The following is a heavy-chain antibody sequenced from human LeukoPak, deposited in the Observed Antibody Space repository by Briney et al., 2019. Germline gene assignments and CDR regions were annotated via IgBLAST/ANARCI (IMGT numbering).Heavy chain of an antibody. CDR1: GYTFTSYY. CDR3: AREGDVDTGTWHWFDP. D-gene: IGHD5-18*01. V-gene: IGHV1-46*01. CDR2: INPSGGST. J-gene: IGHJ5*02. Sequence: ASVKVSCKASGYTFTSYYMHWVRQAPGQGLEWMGIINPSGGSTSYAQKFQGRVTMTRDTSTSTVYMELSSLRSEDTAVYYCAREGDVDTGTWHWFDPWGQGTLVTVSS.